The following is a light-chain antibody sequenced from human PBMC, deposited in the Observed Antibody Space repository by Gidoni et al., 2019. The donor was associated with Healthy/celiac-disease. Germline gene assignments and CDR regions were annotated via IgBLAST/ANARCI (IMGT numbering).Light chain of an antibody. CDR1: QDISNY. J-gene: IGKJ4*01. CDR3: QQYDNLPRTT. V-gene: IGKV1-33*01. Sequence: DIQMTQSPSSLSASVGDRVTITCQASQDISNYLNWYQQKPGKAPKLLIYDASNLETGVPSRFSGIGSGTDFTFTISSLQPEVIATYYCQQYDNLPRTTFGGXTKVEIK. CDR2: DAS.